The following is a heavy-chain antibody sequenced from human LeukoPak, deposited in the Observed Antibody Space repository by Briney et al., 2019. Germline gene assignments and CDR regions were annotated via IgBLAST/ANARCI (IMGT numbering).Heavy chain of an antibody. V-gene: IGHV4-39*07. CDR2: IYYSGST. Sequence: SETLSLTCTVSGGSISSSSYYWGWIRQPPGKGLEWIGSIYYSGSTYYNPSLRSRVSISVDKSTNHISLEVASVTAADTAVYYCARDWGFGDSEDWFDPWAREPWSQSPQ. J-gene: IGHJ5*02. CDR3: ARDWGFGDSEDWFDP. D-gene: IGHD3-10*01. CDR1: GGSISSSSYY.